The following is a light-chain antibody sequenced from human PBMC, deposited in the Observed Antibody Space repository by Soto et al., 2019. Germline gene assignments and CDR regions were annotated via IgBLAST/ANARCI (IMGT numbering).Light chain of an antibody. CDR3: HQYNSYSRT. CDR1: QTIGRG. V-gene: IGKV1-5*03. J-gene: IGKJ1*01. Sequence: DIQMTQSPSTLSASVGDRVTITCRASQTIGRGLAWYQQKPGKVPKLLIYKASSLQSGVPSRFSGSGSGTEFTLTINSLQPDDFATYYCHQYNSYSRTFGQGTTLEIK. CDR2: KAS.